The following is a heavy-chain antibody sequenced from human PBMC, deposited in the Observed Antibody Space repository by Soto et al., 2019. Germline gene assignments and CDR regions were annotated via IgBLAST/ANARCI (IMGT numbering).Heavy chain of an antibody. V-gene: IGHV3-23*01. D-gene: IGHD2-15*01. CDR2: ISGSGDST. CDR1: GFTFSSYA. J-gene: IGHJ4*02. Sequence: PGGSLRLSCAASGFTFSSYAMNWVRQAPGKRLEWVSAISGSGDSTYYADSVKGRLTIPRDNSKNTLYLQMNSLTAEDTAVYYCAKDVLVVVVSAPAFDYWGQGTLVSASS. CDR3: AKDVLVVVVSAPAFDY.